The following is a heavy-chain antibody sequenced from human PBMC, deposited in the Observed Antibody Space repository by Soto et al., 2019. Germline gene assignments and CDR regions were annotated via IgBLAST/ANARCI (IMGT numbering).Heavy chain of an antibody. V-gene: IGHV4-59*01. CDR2: IYYSGST. CDR3: ARRDGYSSSWYNG. Sequence: SETLSLTCTVSGGSISGYYWSWIRQPPGKGLEWIGYIYYSGSTNYNPSLKSRVTISVDTSKNQFSLKLSSVTAADTAVYYCARRDGYSSSWYNGWGQGTLVTVSS. CDR1: GGSISGYY. D-gene: IGHD6-13*01. J-gene: IGHJ4*02.